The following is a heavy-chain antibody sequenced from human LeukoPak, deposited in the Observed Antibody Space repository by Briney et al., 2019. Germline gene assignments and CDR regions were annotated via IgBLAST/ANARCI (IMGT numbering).Heavy chain of an antibody. V-gene: IGHV3-23*01. CDR1: GFTFSSYA. Sequence: GGSLRLSCAASGFTFSSYAMSWVRQAPGKGLEWVSAISGSGGSTYYADSVKGRFTISRDNSKNTLYLQMNSLRAEDTAVYYRAKIWFGELSDDYFDYWGQGTLVTVSS. CDR3: AKIWFGELSDDYFDY. D-gene: IGHD3-10*01. CDR2: ISGSGGST. J-gene: IGHJ4*02.